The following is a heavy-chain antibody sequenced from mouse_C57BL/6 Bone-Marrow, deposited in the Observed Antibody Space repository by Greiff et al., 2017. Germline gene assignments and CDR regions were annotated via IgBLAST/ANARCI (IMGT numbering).Heavy chain of an antibody. D-gene: IGHD2-10*01. Sequence: VQLQQSGPGLVQPSQCLSITCTVSGFSLTSYGVHWVRQTPGKGLEWLGVICSGGSTDYNAAFISRLSISKDNSKSQVFLKMNSLQADDTAIYYCARNGGLLLYFDYWGQGTTLTVSS. CDR2: ICSGGST. J-gene: IGHJ2*01. CDR1: GFSLTSYG. V-gene: IGHV2-2*01. CDR3: ARNGGLLLYFDY.